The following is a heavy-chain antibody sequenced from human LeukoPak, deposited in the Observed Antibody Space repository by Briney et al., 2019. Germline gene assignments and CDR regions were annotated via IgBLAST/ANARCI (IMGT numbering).Heavy chain of an antibody. CDR3: AHVPGNHHPFDY. CDR1: GGSISSSSYY. J-gene: IGHJ4*02. V-gene: IGHV4-39*01. Sequence: PSETLSLTCTVSGGSISSSSYYWGWIRQPPGKGLEWIGSIYYSGSTYYNPSLKSRVTISVDTSKNQFSLKLSSVTAADTAVYYCAHVPGNHHPFDYWGQGTLVTVSS. CDR2: IYYSGST. D-gene: IGHD1-14*01.